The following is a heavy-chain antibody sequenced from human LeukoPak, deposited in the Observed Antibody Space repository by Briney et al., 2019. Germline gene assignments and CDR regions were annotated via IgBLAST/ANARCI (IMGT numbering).Heavy chain of an antibody. Sequence: ASVKVSCKVSGYTLTELSMHWVRQAPGKGLEWMGGFDPEDGETIYAQKFQGRVTMTRNTSISTAYMELSSLRSEDTAVYYCARSITMVRGVKAVGYWGQGTLVTVSS. D-gene: IGHD3-10*01. CDR1: GYTLTELS. CDR3: ARSITMVRGVKAVGY. CDR2: FDPEDGET. V-gene: IGHV1-24*01. J-gene: IGHJ4*02.